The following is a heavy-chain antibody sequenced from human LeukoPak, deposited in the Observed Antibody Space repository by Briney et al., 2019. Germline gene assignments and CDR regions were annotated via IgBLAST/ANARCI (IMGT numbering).Heavy chain of an antibody. V-gene: IGHV3-30*04. Sequence: GRSLRLSCEVSGFVVTNFAMHWVRQAPGKGLEWVAVISYDGRNEYYTDSVKGRFTVSRDISKNIVYLQMDRLRVEDTAIYYCARWRSQQSEFDLWGQGTLATVSS. CDR3: ARWRSQQSEFDL. J-gene: IGHJ4*02. CDR1: GFVVTNFA. CDR2: ISYDGRNE. D-gene: IGHD1/OR15-1a*01.